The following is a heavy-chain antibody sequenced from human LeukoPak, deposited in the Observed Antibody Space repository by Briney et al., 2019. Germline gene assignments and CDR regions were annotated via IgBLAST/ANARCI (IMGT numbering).Heavy chain of an antibody. Sequence: PSETLSLTCAAYGGSFSGYYLSWIRQPPGKGLEWIGEINHSGSNNYNPSLKSRVTISVDTSKNQFSLKLSSVTAADTAVYYCAREDGIVGARSAFDIWGQGTMVTVSS. CDR2: INHSGSN. J-gene: IGHJ3*02. D-gene: IGHD1-26*01. CDR3: AREDGIVGARSAFDI. CDR1: GGSFSGYY. V-gene: IGHV4-34*01.